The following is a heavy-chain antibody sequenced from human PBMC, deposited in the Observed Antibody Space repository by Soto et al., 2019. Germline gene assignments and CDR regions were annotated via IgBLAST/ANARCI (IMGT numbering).Heavy chain of an antibody. D-gene: IGHD6-13*01. CDR2: INSDGSST. CDR1: GFTFSSYW. CDR3: ARKRGDSSHHHDAFDI. V-gene: IGHV3-74*01. J-gene: IGHJ3*02. Sequence: GGSLRLSCAASGFTFSSYWMHWVRQAPGKGLVWVSRINSDGSSTSYADSVKGRFTISRDNAKNTLYLQMNSLRAEDTAVYYCARKRGDSSHHHDAFDIWGQGTMVTVSS.